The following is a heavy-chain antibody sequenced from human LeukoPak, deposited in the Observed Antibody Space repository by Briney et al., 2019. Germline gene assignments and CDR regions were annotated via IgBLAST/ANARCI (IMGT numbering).Heavy chain of an antibody. D-gene: IGHD5-24*01. CDR2: IIPIFGTA. CDR1: GGTFSSYA. V-gene: IGHV1-69*05. J-gene: IGHJ4*02. CDR3: ARVCRDGYLMDY. Sequence: ASVKVSCKASGGTFSSYAISWVRQAPGQGLEWMGGIIPIFGTANYAQKFQGRVTITTGESTSTAYMELSSLRSEDTAVYYCARVCRDGYLMDYWGQGTLVTVSS.